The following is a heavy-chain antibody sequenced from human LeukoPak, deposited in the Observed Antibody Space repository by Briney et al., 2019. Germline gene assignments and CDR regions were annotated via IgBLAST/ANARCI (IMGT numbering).Heavy chain of an antibody. J-gene: IGHJ4*02. CDR3: TKDQYYDSSGCLDY. CDR2: ISWNSGSI. V-gene: IGHV3-9*01. Sequence: PGGSLRLSCAASGFTFDDYAMHWVRQAPGKGLEWVSGISWNSGSIGYADSVKGRFTISRDNAKNSLYLQMNSLRAEDTALYYCTKDQYYDSSGCLDYWGQGTLVTVSS. CDR1: GFTFDDYA. D-gene: IGHD3-22*01.